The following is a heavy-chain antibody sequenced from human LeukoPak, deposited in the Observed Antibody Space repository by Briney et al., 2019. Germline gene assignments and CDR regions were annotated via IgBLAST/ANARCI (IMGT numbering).Heavy chain of an antibody. J-gene: IGHJ4*02. V-gene: IGHV3-7*03. CDR1: GLTFNIDW. Sequence: GGSLRLSCATSGLTFNIDWMNWVRQAPGKGLEWVANIKPDGSAKSYVDSVRGRFTISRDNAKESLFLQMNSLGADDTAVYYCARGLRWPDFWGQGTLVTVSS. CDR3: ARGLRWPDF. D-gene: IGHD4-23*01. CDR2: IKPDGSAK.